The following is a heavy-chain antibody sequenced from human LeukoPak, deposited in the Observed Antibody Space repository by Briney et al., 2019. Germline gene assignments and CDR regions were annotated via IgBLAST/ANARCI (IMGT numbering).Heavy chain of an antibody. CDR3: ARGRYSSGFGGNYYYYYMDV. CDR2: IIPIFGTT. CDR1: GGTFSSYA. Sequence: ASVKVSCKASGGTFSSYAISWVRQAPGQGLEWMGGIIPIFGTTNYAQKFQGRVTITADKSTSTAYMELSSLRSEDTAVYYCARGRYSSGFGGNYYYYYMDVWGKGTTVTVSS. D-gene: IGHD5-18*01. V-gene: IGHV1-69*06. J-gene: IGHJ6*03.